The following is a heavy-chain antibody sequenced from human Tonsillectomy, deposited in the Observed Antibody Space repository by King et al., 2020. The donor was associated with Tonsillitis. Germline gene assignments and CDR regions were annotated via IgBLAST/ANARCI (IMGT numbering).Heavy chain of an antibody. J-gene: IGHJ6*03. CDR3: ARHAHQTGDDPPEDSYYYMAV. CDR2: IDPSDSYT. Sequence: VQLVQSGAEVKKPGQSLRISCKGSGYGFTSYWITWVRQMPGKGLEWMGRIDPSDSYTNYSPSFQGHVTISADKSISTAYLQWSSLKASDTAIYYCARHAHQTGDDPPEDSYYYMAVWGTGTTVTVSS. CDR1: GYGFTSYW. D-gene: IGHD1-1*01. V-gene: IGHV5-10-1*03.